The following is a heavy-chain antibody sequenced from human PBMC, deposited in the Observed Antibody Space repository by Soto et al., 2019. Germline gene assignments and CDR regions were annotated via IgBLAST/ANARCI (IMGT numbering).Heavy chain of an antibody. V-gene: IGHV5-51*01. J-gene: IGHJ4*02. CDR1: GYSFATYW. CDR3: ARSPSVSPATGWIHT. Sequence: RGESLKISCKASGYSFATYWIGWVRQLPGKGLEWMWIIYPGDSDTMYSPSFQGQVIISADLSSTTTYLQWSSLKASDTAIYYCARSPSVSPATGWIHTWSQATLVSVSS. CDR2: IYPGDSDT. D-gene: IGHD2-8*01.